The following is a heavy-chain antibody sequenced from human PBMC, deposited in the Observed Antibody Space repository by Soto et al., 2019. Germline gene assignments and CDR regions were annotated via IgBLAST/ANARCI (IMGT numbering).Heavy chain of an antibody. CDR2: IWYDGSNK. J-gene: IGHJ3*02. CDR3: ARGAVDTDAFDI. D-gene: IGHD5-18*01. V-gene: IGHV3-33*01. CDR1: GFTFSSYG. Sequence: QVQLVESGGGVVQPGRSLRLSCAASGFTFSSYGMHWVRQAPGKGLEWVAVIWYDGSNKYYADSVKGRFTISRDNSKNTLYLQMNSLRAEVTAVYYCARGAVDTDAFDIWGQGTMVTVSS.